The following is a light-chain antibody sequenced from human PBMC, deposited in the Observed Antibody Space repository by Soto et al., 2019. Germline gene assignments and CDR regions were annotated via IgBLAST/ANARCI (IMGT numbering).Light chain of an antibody. J-gene: IGLJ2*01. CDR1: SSDIGRYKF. CDR3: SSSTNTNTLVI. CDR2: EGT. Sequence: QSALTQPASVSGSPGQSVTISCTGTSSDIGRYKFVSWLQQHPGKAPKLLIFEGTNRPSGVSNRFSGSKSGNTASLTISGLQAEDEAIYFCSSSTNTNTLVIFGGGTKVTVL. V-gene: IGLV2-14*01.